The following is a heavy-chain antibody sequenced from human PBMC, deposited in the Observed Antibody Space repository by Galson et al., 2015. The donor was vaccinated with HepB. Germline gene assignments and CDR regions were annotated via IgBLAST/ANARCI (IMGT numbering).Heavy chain of an antibody. CDR1: GFTFRSYA. CDR3: ASSSDPTRNWHFDL. J-gene: IGHJ2*01. V-gene: IGHV3-30*14. D-gene: IGHD6-19*01. Sequence: SLRLSCAASGFTFRSYAMHWVRQAPGKGLEWVSLIYGGGDTTYADSVRGRFTISRDISKSTLYVQMTSLTTEDTAVYYCASSSDPTRNWHFDLWGRGTLFIVSS. CDR2: IYGGGDT.